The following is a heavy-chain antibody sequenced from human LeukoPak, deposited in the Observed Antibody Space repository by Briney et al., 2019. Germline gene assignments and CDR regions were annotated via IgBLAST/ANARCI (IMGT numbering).Heavy chain of an antibody. J-gene: IGHJ3*02. V-gene: IGHV1-2*02. Sequence: GASVKVTCKASGYKFTNYGISWVRQAPGQGLEWMGWINPNSGGTNYTQKFQGRVTMTRDTSISTAYMELSRLRSDDTAVYYCAVFPGIVGGTPLRNDAFDIWGQGTMVTVSS. D-gene: IGHD1-26*01. CDR3: AVFPGIVGGTPLRNDAFDI. CDR1: GYKFTNYG. CDR2: INPNSGGT.